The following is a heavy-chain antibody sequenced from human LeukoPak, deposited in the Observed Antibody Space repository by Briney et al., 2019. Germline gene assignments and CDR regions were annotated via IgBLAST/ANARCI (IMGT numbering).Heavy chain of an antibody. CDR3: AREASDAFGI. Sequence: PGGSLRLSCAASGFTFSSYWMHWVRQAPGKGLVWVSCINSDGSSTSYADSVKGRFTISRDNAKNTLYLQMNSLRAEDTAVYYCAREASDAFGIWGQGTMVTVSS. V-gene: IGHV3-74*01. CDR1: GFTFSSYW. J-gene: IGHJ3*02. CDR2: INSDGSST.